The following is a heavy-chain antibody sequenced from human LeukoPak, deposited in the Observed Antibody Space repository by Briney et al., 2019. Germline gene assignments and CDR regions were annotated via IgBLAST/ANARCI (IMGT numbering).Heavy chain of an antibody. CDR2: IRSKAYGGTT. D-gene: IGHD5-18*01. Sequence: GGSLRLSCTASGFTFGDYTMSWVRQAPGKGLEWVGFIRSKAYGGTTEYAASVKGRFTISRDDSKSIAYLQMNSLKSEDTAVYYCTRGGFTYATRPPLGYWGQGTLVTVSS. V-gene: IGHV3-49*04. CDR3: TRGGFTYATRPPLGY. J-gene: IGHJ4*02. CDR1: GFTFGDYT.